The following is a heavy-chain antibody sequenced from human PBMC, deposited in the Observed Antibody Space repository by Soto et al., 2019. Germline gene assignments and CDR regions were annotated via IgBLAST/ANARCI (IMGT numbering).Heavy chain of an antibody. CDR3: ARDMGSSLDKYYYYGMDV. CDR2: IWYDGSNK. D-gene: IGHD2-2*01. CDR1: GFTFSSYG. V-gene: IGHV3-33*01. Sequence: GGSLRLSCAASGFTFSSYGMHWVRQAPGKGLEWVAVIWYDGSNKYYADSVKGRFTISRDNSKNTLYLQMNSLRAEDTAVYYCARDMGSSLDKYYYYGMDVWGQGTTVTVSS. J-gene: IGHJ6*02.